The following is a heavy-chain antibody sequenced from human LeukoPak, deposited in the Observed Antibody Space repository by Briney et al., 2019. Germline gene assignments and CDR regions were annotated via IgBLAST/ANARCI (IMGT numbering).Heavy chain of an antibody. CDR3: ARCTASCYANAFDV. CDR1: GFTFNNNA. V-gene: IGHV3-23*01. Sequence: GGSLRLSCTASGFTFNNNAMSWVRQAPGKGREWVSAINGGGDATEYTDSVKGRFTISRDNSKNTLYLQMNSLRPEDTAVYYCARCTASCYANAFDVWGQGTLLTVSS. D-gene: IGHD2-2*01. CDR2: INGGGDAT. J-gene: IGHJ3*01.